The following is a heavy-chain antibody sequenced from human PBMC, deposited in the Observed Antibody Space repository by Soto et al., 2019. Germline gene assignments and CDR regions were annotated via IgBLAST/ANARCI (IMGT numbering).Heavy chain of an antibody. J-gene: IGHJ4*02. Sequence: ASVKVSCKASGYRFNSYLMFWVLQAPGQRPEWVGWINVDYGNTKYSQNLQGRVTISSDTSAATVYMELSGLTTEDTAVYYCARNRGTYSLDYWGQGTLVTVSS. V-gene: IGHV1-3*01. CDR1: GYRFNSYL. CDR3: ARNRGTYSLDY. CDR2: INVDYGNT. D-gene: IGHD2-15*01.